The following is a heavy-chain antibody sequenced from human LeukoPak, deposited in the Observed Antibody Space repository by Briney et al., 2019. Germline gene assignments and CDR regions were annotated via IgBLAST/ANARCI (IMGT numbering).Heavy chain of an antibody. CDR2: INPNSGGT. V-gene: IGHV1-2*02. J-gene: IGHJ4*02. D-gene: IGHD5-24*01. CDR1: GYTFTGYY. Sequence: ASVKVSCKASGYTFTGYYMHWVRQAPGQGLEWMGWINPNSGGTNYAQKFQGRVTMTRDTSISTAYMELSRLRSDDTAVYYCARDQVRDGYNYYFDYWGQGTLVTVSS. CDR3: ARDQVRDGYNYYFDY.